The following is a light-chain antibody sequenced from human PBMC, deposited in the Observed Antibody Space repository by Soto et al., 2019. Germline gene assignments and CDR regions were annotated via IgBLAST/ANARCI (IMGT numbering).Light chain of an antibody. CDR2: KAS. CDR3: QQYNSSLVT. V-gene: IGKV1-5*03. J-gene: IGKJ5*01. Sequence: DIQMTQSPSTLSASVGDRVTITCRASQSISSWLARYQQKPGKAPKLLIYKASSLESGVPSRFSGSGSGTEFTLTISSLQPDDFATYYCQQYNSSLVTFGQGTRLEIK. CDR1: QSISSW.